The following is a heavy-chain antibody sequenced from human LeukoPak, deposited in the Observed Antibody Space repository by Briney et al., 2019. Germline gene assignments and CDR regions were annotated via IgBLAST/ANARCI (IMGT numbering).Heavy chain of an antibody. CDR2: FSGSGGST. D-gene: IGHD5-18*01. CDR3: AKGGLQTRNWYFAL. V-gene: IGHV3-23*01. CDR1: GFTFSSYA. J-gene: IGHJ2*01. Sequence: GGSLRLSCAASGFTFSSYAMSWVRQAPGKGLECISGFSGSGGSTYYADSVKGRFTISRDNSKNTLYLQMNSLRAEDTAVYYCAKGGLQTRNWYFALWGRGTLVTVSS.